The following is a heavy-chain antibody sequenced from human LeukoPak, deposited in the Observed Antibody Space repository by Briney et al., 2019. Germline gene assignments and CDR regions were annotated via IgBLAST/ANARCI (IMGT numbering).Heavy chain of an antibody. CDR3: AKDSAAAGDSDY. CDR2: ISYDGSNK. D-gene: IGHD6-13*01. V-gene: IGHV3-30*18. Sequence: GGSLRLSCAASGFTFSSYGMHWVRQAPGKGLEWVAVISYDGSNKYYADSVKGRFTISRDNSKNTLYLQMNSLRAEDTAVYYCAKDSAAAGDSDYWGQGTLVTVSS. J-gene: IGHJ4*02. CDR1: GFTFSSYG.